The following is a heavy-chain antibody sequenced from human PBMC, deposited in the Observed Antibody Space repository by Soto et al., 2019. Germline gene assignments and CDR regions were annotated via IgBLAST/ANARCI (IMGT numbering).Heavy chain of an antibody. CDR2: ISGSGGST. CDR3: AKSWGRQRWLQSWDY. CDR1: GFTFSSYA. D-gene: IGHD3-16*01. J-gene: IGHJ4*02. Sequence: PGGSLRLSCAASGFTFSSYAMSWVRQAPGKGLEWVSAISGSGGSTYYADSVKGRFTISRDNSKNTLYLQMNSLRAEDTAVYYCAKSWGRQRWLQSWDYWGQGTLVTVSS. V-gene: IGHV3-23*01.